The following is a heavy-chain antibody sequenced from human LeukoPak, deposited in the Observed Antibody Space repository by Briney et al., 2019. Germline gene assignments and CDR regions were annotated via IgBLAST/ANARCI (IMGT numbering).Heavy chain of an antibody. CDR2: IKQDGSEK. J-gene: IGHJ4*02. CDR3: ARDPSSSRYFEPPYYFDY. Sequence: PGGSLRLSCAASAFTFSSYWMSWVRQAPGKGLEWVANIKQDGSEKNYVDSVKGRFIISRDNAKNSLYLQMNSLRAEDTAVYYCARDPSSSRYFEPPYYFDYWGQGTLVTVSS. V-gene: IGHV3-7*01. CDR1: AFTFSSYW. D-gene: IGHD3-9*01.